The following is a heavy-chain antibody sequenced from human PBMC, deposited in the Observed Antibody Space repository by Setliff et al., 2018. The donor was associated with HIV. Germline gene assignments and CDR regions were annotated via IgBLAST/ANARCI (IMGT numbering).Heavy chain of an antibody. D-gene: IGHD3-9*01. CDR1: EYIFNRHY. Sequence: ASVKVSCKASEYIFNRHYVHWVRQAPGEGLEWMGIVNPSGGSTNYAQKFQGRVTMTRDTSTSTVYMELSSLRSEDTAVYYCARGQTYYDILTGYFERAFDIWGQGTMVTVSS. CDR3: ARGQTYYDILTGYFERAFDI. CDR2: VNPSGGST. V-gene: IGHV1-46*02. J-gene: IGHJ3*02.